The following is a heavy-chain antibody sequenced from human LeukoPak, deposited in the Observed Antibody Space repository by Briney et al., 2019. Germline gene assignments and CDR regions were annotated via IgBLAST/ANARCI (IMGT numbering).Heavy chain of an antibody. J-gene: IGHJ4*02. Sequence: TGGSLRLSCAVSGFTFDDYAMHWVRHVPGKGLEWVSGISWNSDTIGLADSVKGRFTISRDNAKNSLYLQMNRLRAEDTALYYCATNGGGDSGYGNFDYWGQGTLVTVSS. CDR1: GFTFDDYA. V-gene: IGHV3-9*01. CDR3: ATNGGGDSGYGNFDY. CDR2: ISWNSDTI. D-gene: IGHD5-12*01.